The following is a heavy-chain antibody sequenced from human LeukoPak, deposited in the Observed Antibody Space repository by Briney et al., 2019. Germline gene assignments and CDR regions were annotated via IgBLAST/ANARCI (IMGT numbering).Heavy chain of an antibody. D-gene: IGHD3-22*01. CDR3: AKSNGYVLVEI. J-gene: IGHJ3*02. CDR1: GASISSTTYY. Sequence: SETLSLTCTVSGASISSTTYYWGWIRQPPRKGLEWIASIYYSGSTYYTPSLKGRVTISVYTTKHQFSLRLSSVTAADTAVYYCAKSNGYVLVEIWGQGTMVTVSS. CDR2: IYYSGST. V-gene: IGHV4-39*01.